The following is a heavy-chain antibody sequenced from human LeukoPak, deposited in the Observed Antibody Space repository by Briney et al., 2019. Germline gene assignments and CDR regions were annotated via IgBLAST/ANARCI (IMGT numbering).Heavy chain of an antibody. CDR2: FYNSGSS. Sequence: SETLSLTCTVSGGSISDYYRGWIRQPPGKGLEWIGYFYNSGSSTYNPSLKSRVTISVDTSKEQFSLKVNSVTAADTAVYYCTRGAGWLIDYWGQGILVTVSS. V-gene: IGHV4-59*01. CDR1: GGSISDYY. J-gene: IGHJ4*02. CDR3: TRGAGWLIDY. D-gene: IGHD3-16*01.